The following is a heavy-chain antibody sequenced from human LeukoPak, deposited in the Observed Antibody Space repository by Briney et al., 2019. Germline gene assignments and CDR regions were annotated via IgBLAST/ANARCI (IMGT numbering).Heavy chain of an antibody. Sequence: GGSLRLSCAASGFTFSSYAMHWVRQAPGKGLEWVAVISYDGSNKYYADSVKGRFTISRDNSKNTLYLQMNSLRAEDTAVYYCAREFWSGPTTNYGMDVWGQGTTVTVSS. CDR1: GFTFSSYA. CDR3: AREFWSGPTTNYGMDV. CDR2: ISYDGSNK. V-gene: IGHV3-30*04. D-gene: IGHD3-3*01. J-gene: IGHJ6*02.